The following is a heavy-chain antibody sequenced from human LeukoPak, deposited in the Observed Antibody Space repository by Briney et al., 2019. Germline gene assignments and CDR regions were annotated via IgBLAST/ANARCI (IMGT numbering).Heavy chain of an antibody. J-gene: IGHJ5*02. CDR1: GGTFSSYA. V-gene: IGHV1-69*05. Sequence: ASVKVSCKASGGTFSSYAISWVRQAPGQGLEWMGGIIPIFGTANYAQKFQGRVTITTDESTSTAYMELSSLRSEDTAVYYCARDARGYCSSTSCPSWFDPWGQGTLVTVFS. D-gene: IGHD2-2*01. CDR2: IIPIFGTA. CDR3: ARDARGYCSSTSCPSWFDP.